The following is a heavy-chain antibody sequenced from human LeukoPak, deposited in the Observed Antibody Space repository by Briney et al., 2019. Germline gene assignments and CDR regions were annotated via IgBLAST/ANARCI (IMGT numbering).Heavy chain of an antibody. J-gene: IGHJ4*02. Sequence: PGGFLRLSCAASGFTFSSYAMSWVRQAPGKGLEWVSAISGSGGSTYYADSVKGRFTISRDNSKNTLYLQMNSLRAEDTAVYYCAKAISGWLFGPFDYWGQGTLVTVSS. D-gene: IGHD3-22*01. CDR2: ISGSGGST. CDR3: AKAISGWLFGPFDY. V-gene: IGHV3-23*01. CDR1: GFTFSSYA.